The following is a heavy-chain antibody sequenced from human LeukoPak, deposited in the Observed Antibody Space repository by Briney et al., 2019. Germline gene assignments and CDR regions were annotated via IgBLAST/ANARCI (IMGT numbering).Heavy chain of an antibody. Sequence: SVKVSCKASGGTFSSYAISWVRQAPGQGLEWMGGIIPIFGTANYAQKFQGRVTITADESTSTAYMELSSLRSEDTAVYYCARDLGYCSSTSCYTEYYFDYWGQGTLVTVSS. J-gene: IGHJ4*02. V-gene: IGHV1-69*13. CDR3: ARDLGYCSSTSCYTEYYFDY. CDR1: GGTFSSYA. CDR2: IIPIFGTA. D-gene: IGHD2-2*02.